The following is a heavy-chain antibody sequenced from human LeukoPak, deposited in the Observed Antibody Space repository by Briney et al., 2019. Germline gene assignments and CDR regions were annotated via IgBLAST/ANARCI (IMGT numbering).Heavy chain of an antibody. Sequence: PSETLSLTCTVSGGSVSSYYWSWIRQPPGKGLEWIGYKYNSGSTNYNPSLKSRVTISVDTSKNQFSLKLSSVTAAGTAVYSCARSDAFDIWGQGTMVTVSS. J-gene: IGHJ3*02. V-gene: IGHV4-59*02. CDR2: KYNSGST. CDR3: ARSDAFDI. CDR1: GGSVSSYY.